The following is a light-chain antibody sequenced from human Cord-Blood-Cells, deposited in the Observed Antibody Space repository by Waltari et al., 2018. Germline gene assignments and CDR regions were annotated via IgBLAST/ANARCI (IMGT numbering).Light chain of an antibody. CDR2: YDS. CDR3: QVWDSSSDHYV. Sequence: SYVLTQPPSVSVAPGKTARITCGGNNIGSKSEHWYQQKPGQAPARVIYYDSDRPSGIPERFSGSNSGNTATLTISRVEAGDEADYYCQVWDSSSDHYVFGTGTKVTVL. CDR1: NIGSKS. V-gene: IGLV3-21*04. J-gene: IGLJ1*01.